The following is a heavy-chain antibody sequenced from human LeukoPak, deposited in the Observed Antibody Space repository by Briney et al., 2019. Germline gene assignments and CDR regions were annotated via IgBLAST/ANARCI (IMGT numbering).Heavy chain of an antibody. J-gene: IGHJ5*02. V-gene: IGHV3-30*01. Sequence: GGFLRLSCAASGFTFSSYAMHWVRQAPGKGLEWVAVISYDGSNKYYADSVKGRFTISRDNSKNTLYLQMNSLRAEDTAVYYCARGANEGWFDPWGQGTLVTVSS. CDR3: ARGANEGWFDP. D-gene: IGHD1-1*01. CDR1: GFTFSSYA. CDR2: ISYDGSNK.